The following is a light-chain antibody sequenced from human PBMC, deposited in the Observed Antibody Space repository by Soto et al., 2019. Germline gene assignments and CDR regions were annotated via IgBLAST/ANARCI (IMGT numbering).Light chain of an antibody. CDR3: QQYGNSPPYT. CDR2: GAS. CDR1: QSVSSSY. V-gene: IGKV3-20*01. J-gene: IGKJ2*01. Sequence: EIVLTQSPGTLYLSPGERATLSCRASQSVSSSYLAWYQQKPGQAPRLLIYGASSRATGIPDRFSGSGSGTDLTLTISRLEPEDFAFYYCQQYGNSPPYTFGQGTKLEIK.